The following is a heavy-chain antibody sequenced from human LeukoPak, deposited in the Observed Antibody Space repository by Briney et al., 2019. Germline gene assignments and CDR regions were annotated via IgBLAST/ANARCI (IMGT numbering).Heavy chain of an antibody. J-gene: IGHJ4*02. CDR1: GDTFSNSA. CDR3: ARDEIAVAGFGTFDY. CDR2: IIPIFGTP. D-gene: IGHD6-19*01. Sequence: SVKVSCKASGDTFSNSAFSWVRQAPGQGLEWMGGIIPIFGTPNYAQKFRGRVTVSADESTSTVYMELSSLRSEDTAVFYCARDEIAVAGFGTFDYWGQGTLVTVSS. V-gene: IGHV1-69*13.